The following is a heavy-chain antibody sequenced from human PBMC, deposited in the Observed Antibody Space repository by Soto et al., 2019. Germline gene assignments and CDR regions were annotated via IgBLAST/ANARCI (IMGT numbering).Heavy chain of an antibody. CDR2: IDWDDDK. CDR3: ARVPGYYDSSGFIGFDS. D-gene: IGHD3-22*01. Sequence: VEPTQTLTLTCTFSVFSLTTDGMCVAWIRQPPGKALEWLALIDWDDDKNYSTSLKTRLTISKDTSKNQVVLTMTNMDPVDTATYYCARVPGYYDSSGFIGFDSWGQGTLVTVSS. V-gene: IGHV2-70*01. J-gene: IGHJ4*02. CDR1: VFSLTTDGMC.